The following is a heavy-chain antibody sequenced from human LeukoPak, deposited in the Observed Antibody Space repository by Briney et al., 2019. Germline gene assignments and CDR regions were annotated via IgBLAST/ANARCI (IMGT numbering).Heavy chain of an antibody. J-gene: IGHJ5*02. CDR2: IYYSGST. CDR3: ARHAVEAASRWFDP. D-gene: IGHD1-1*01. CDR1: GDSMSSSHYC. V-gene: IGHV4-39*01. Sequence: SETLSLTCTVSGDSMSSSHYCWGWIRQPPGKGLEWIGSIYYSGSTYYNPSLKSRVTMSVDTPKKQFSLKLSSVTAADTAVYYCARHAVEAASRWFDPWGQGTLVTVSS.